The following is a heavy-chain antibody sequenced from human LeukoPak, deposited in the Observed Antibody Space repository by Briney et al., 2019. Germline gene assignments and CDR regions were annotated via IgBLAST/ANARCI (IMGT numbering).Heavy chain of an antibody. D-gene: IGHD4-17*01. CDR2: IGASGSRT. J-gene: IGHJ3*02. Sequence: GGSLRLSCAASEFPFSHYAMNWVRQAPGKGLEWVSGIGASGSRTYYGDPVKGRFTISRDNSKTTLFLQMNSLRAEDTAVYYCARGLGTVNDAFDIWGQGTMVSVSS. V-gene: IGHV3-23*01. CDR3: ARGLGTVNDAFDI. CDR1: EFPFSHYA.